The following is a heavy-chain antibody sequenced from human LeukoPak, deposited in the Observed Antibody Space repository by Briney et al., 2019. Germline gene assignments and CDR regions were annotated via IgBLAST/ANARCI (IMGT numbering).Heavy chain of an antibody. CDR1: GGSFSDYY. J-gene: IGHJ2*01. Sequence: SETLSLTCAVYGGSFSDYYWSWIRQPPGRGLEWIGEINHSGSTNYNPSLKSRVTISVDTSKNQFSLKLSSVTAADAAVYYCASCSDNCYLRYFDLWGRGTLVTVSS. D-gene: IGHD2-21*02. CDR3: ASCSDNCYLRYFDL. V-gene: IGHV4-34*01. CDR2: INHSGST.